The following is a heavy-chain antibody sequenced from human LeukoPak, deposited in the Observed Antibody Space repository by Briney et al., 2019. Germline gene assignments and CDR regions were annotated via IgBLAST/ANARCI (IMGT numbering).Heavy chain of an antibody. J-gene: IGHJ6*02. CDR2: INHSGGT. D-gene: IGHD3-10*01. V-gene: IGHV4-34*01. CDR1: GGSFSGYY. Sequence: SETLSLTCAVYGGSFSGYYWTWIRQSPGKGLEWIGDINHSGGTNYNPSLKSRVTISVDTSKNQFSLNLASVTAADAAVYHCARGGIGFGDLSINYGMDVGGQGTTVTVSS. CDR3: ARGGIGFGDLSINYGMDV.